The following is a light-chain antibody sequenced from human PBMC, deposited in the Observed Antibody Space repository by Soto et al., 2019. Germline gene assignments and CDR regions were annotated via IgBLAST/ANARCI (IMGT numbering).Light chain of an antibody. CDR1: QSVSSN. Sequence: EIVITQSPATLSVSPGERSTRACRASQSVSSNLAWYQQKPGQAPRLLIYGASTRATGIPARFSGSGSGTEFTLTISSLQSEDFAVYYCQQYDNWPITFGQGTRLEIK. CDR2: GAS. CDR3: QQYDNWPIT. J-gene: IGKJ5*01. V-gene: IGKV3-15*01.